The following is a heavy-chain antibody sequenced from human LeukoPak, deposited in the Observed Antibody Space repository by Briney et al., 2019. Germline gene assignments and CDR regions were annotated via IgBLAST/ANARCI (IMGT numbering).Heavy chain of an antibody. CDR2: IYYSGST. D-gene: IGHD6-19*01. CDR3: ARSAGYSSGWFDY. J-gene: IGHJ4*02. V-gene: IGHV4-39*01. CDR1: GGSVSSSSYY. Sequence: SETLSLTCTVPGGSVSSSSYYWGWIRQPPGKGLEWIGSIYYSGSTYYNPSLKSRVTISVDTSKNQFSLKLSSVTAADTAVYYCARSAGYSSGWFDYWGQGTLVTVSS.